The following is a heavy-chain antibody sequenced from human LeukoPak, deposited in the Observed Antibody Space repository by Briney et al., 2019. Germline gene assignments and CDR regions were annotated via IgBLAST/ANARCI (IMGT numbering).Heavy chain of an antibody. CDR1: GGSISSSSYY. CDR2: INHSGST. CDR3: ARAADYYDSSGYYPLDY. D-gene: IGHD3-22*01. Sequence: SETLSLTCTVSGGSISSSSYYWSWIRQPPGKGLEWIGEINHSGSTNYNPSLKSRVTISVDTSKSQFSLKLSSVTAADTAVYYCARAADYYDSSGYYPLDYWGQGTLVTVSS. V-gene: IGHV4-39*07. J-gene: IGHJ4*02.